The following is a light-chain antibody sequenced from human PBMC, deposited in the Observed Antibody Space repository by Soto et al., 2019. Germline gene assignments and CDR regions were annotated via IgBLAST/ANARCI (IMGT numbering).Light chain of an antibody. CDR2: DAS. J-gene: IGKJ2*01. Sequence: IQMTQSPSTLSASVGDRVSITYRASQDITIWLAWYQQKPGKAPKVLIYDASTLQSGVPSRFSGSGSGTEFTLTISSVQPDDFASYYCQQYQTFSPYTFGQGTQLAIK. CDR3: QQYQTFSPYT. CDR1: QDITIW. V-gene: IGKV1-5*01.